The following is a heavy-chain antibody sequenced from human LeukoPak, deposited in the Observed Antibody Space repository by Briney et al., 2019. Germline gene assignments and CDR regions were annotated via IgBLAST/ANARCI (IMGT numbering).Heavy chain of an antibody. CDR3: ARGRSVQSYSTPYLN. V-gene: IGHV4-34*01. CDR2: INHSGST. CDR1: GGSFSGYY. D-gene: IGHD6-13*01. Sequence: SETLSLTCAVYGGSFSGYYWSWIRQPPGKGLEWIGEINHSGSTNYNPSLKSRVTISVDTSKNQFSLKLSSVTAADTAVYYCARGRSVQSYSTPYLNWGQGTLVTVSS. J-gene: IGHJ4*02.